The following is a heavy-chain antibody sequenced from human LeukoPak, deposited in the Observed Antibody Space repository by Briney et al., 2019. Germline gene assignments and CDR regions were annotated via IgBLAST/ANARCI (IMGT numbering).Heavy chain of an antibody. J-gene: IGHJ4*02. CDR1: GGFISSSSYY. V-gene: IGHV4-39*07. D-gene: IGHD3-3*01. CDR3: ARLDFGAFDY. Sequence: SETLSLTCTVSGGFISSSSYYWGWIRQPPGKGLEWIGSIYYSGSTNYNPSLKSRVTISVDTSKNQFSLKLSSVTAADTAVYYCARLDFGAFDYWGQGTLVTVSS. CDR2: IYYSGST.